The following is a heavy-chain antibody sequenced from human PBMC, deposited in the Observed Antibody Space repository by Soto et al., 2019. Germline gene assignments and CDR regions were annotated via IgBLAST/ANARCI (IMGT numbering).Heavy chain of an antibody. V-gene: IGHV1-18*01. CDR3: ARSPSYSSSWDPRVDP. CDR2: ISAYNGNT. Sequence: ASVKVSCKASGYTFTSYGISWVRQAPGQGLEWMGWISAYNGNTNYAQKLQGRVTMTTDTSTSTAYMELRSLRSDDTAVYYCARSPSYSSSWDPRVDPWGQGTLVTVSS. D-gene: IGHD6-13*01. CDR1: GYTFTSYG. J-gene: IGHJ5*02.